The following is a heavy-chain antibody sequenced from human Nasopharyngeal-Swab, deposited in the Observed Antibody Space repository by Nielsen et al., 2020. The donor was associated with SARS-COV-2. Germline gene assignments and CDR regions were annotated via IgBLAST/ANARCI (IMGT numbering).Heavy chain of an antibody. Sequence: VHQAPGKGLEWVANIKQDGSEKYYVDSVKGRFTISRDNAKNSLYLQMNSLRAEDTAVYYCAREWFGDHTPPTYYYGMDVWGQGTTVTVSS. CDR2: IKQDGSEK. V-gene: IGHV3-7*03. J-gene: IGHJ6*02. D-gene: IGHD3-10*01. CDR3: AREWFGDHTPPTYYYGMDV.